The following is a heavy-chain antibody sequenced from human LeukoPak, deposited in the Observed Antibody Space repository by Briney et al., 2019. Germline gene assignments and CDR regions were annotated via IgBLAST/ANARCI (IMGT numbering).Heavy chain of an antibody. V-gene: IGHV3-23*01. CDR3: AKDVILTYYYGSGSSIDY. Sequence: GGSLRLSSAASGFTFSSYAMSWVRQAPGKGREWGSAISGSGGSTYYADSVKGRFTISRDNSKNTLYLQMNSLRAEDTAVYYWAKDVILTYYYGSGSSIDYWGQGTLVTVSS. CDR2: ISGSGGST. D-gene: IGHD3-10*01. J-gene: IGHJ4*02. CDR1: GFTFSSYA.